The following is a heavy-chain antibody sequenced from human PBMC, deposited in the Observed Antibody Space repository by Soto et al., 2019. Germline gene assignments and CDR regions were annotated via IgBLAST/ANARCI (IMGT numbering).Heavy chain of an antibody. J-gene: IGHJ4*02. CDR3: ARADSGSYILDY. V-gene: IGHV4-31*03. D-gene: IGHD1-26*01. CDR2: IYYSGST. Sequence: PSETLSLTCTVSGGSISSGGYYWSWIRQHPGKGLEWIGYIYYSGSTYYNPSLKSRVTISVDTSKNQFSLKLSSVTAADTAVYYCARADSGSYILDYWGQGTLVTAPQ. CDR1: GGSISSGGYY.